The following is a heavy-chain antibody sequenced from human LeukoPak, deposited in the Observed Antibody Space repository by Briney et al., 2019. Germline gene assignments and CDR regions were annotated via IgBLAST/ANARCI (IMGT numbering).Heavy chain of an antibody. CDR2: INPNSGGT. J-gene: IGHJ4*02. D-gene: IGHD3-10*01. Sequence: ASVKVSCKASGYTFTGYYMHWVRPAPGQGLEWMGWINPNSGGTNYAQKFQGRVTMTRDTSVSTAYMELSRLRSDDTAVYYCARAPGENYFDYWGQGTLVTVSS. CDR1: GYTFTGYY. CDR3: ARAPGENYFDY. V-gene: IGHV1-2*02.